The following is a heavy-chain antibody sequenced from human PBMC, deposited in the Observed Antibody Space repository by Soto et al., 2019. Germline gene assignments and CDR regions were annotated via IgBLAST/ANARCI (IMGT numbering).Heavy chain of an antibody. J-gene: IGHJ3*02. CDR3: TRGFYCSSTSCYVDAFNI. CDR1: GFTFTTYD. D-gene: IGHD2-2*01. Sequence: EVQLVESGGGLVQPGGYLRLSCAASGFTFTTYDMHWVRQVTGKGLEWVSSIGTAGDTHYADSVKGRFTISRENAKNSLYLQMNSLGAGDTAVYYCTRGFYCSSTSCYVDAFNIWGQGTMVTVSS. CDR2: IGTAGDT. V-gene: IGHV3-13*01.